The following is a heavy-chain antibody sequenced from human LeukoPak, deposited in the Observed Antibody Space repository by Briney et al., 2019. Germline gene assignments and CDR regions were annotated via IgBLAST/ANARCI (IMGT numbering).Heavy chain of an antibody. CDR3: ARPTSGWYAGGFDY. Sequence: GGSLRLSCAASGFTFINYAMNWVRQAPGKGLEWVSALSFSGLTTYYADSVRGRFTISRDNSKSTLYLQMNSLRAEDTALYCCARPTSGWYAGGFDYWGQGILVTVSS. CDR2: LSFSGLTT. CDR1: GFTFINYA. V-gene: IGHV3-23*01. D-gene: IGHD6-19*01. J-gene: IGHJ4*02.